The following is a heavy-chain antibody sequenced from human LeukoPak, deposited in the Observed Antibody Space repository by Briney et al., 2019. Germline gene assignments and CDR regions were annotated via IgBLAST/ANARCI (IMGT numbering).Heavy chain of an antibody. V-gene: IGHV5-51*01. CDR2: IYPSDSDT. Sequence: GESLKISCKGSGYSFTSHWIGWVRQMPGKGLEWMGIIYPSDSDTRYSPSSQGQVTISADKSISTAYLQWSSLKASDTAMYYCARTDCSSTSCYLFDYWGQGTLVTVSS. CDR1: GYSFTSHW. D-gene: IGHD2-2*01. J-gene: IGHJ4*02. CDR3: ARTDCSSTSCYLFDY.